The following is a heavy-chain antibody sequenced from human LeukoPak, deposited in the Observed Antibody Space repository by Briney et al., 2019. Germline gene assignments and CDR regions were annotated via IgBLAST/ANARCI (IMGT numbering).Heavy chain of an antibody. D-gene: IGHD1-26*01. Sequence: SETLSLTCTVSGGSITSSYYYWGWIRQPPGKGLEWIGSSYHSGSTYYNPSLMSRVTISVDTSKNQFSLKLSSVTAADTAVYYCARLGGSGGSHDYWGQGTLVTVSS. CDR1: GGSITSSYYY. J-gene: IGHJ4*02. CDR3: ARLGGSGGSHDY. V-gene: IGHV4-39*07. CDR2: SYHSGST.